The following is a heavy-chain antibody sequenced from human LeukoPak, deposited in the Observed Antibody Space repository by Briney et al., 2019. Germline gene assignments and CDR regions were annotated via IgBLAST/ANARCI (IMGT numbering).Heavy chain of an antibody. D-gene: IGHD4-17*01. CDR3: ARDLTTVTSPKGYYYYYMDV. CDR1: GGSFSSGSYY. Sequence: SETLSLTCSVSGGSFSSGSYYWSWIRKPAGKGLEWVGRMYSRGGTDYNASLKSRLTISVDTSKNQFSLKLSSVTAADTAVYYCARDLTTVTSPKGYYYYYMDVWGKGTTVTVSS. CDR2: MYSRGGT. J-gene: IGHJ6*03. V-gene: IGHV4-61*10.